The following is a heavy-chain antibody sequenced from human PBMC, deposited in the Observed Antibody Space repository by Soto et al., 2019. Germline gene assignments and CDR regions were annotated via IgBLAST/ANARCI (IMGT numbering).Heavy chain of an antibody. D-gene: IGHD5-18*01. CDR1: GFTFSSYS. V-gene: IGHV3-21*01. CDR3: ASSRGYRFDY. CDR2: ITTSTNYI. J-gene: IGHJ4*02. Sequence: EVQLVESGGGLVKPGGSLRLSCAASGFTFSSYSMNWVRQAPGKGLEWVSSITTSTNYIYYADSVKGRVTISRDNAKNSLYLQMNSLRAEDTAVYYCASSRGYRFDYWGQGTLVTVSS.